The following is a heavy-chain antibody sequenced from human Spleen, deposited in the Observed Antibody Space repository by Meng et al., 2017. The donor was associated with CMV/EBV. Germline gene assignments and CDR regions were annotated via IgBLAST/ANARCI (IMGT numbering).Heavy chain of an antibody. CDR1: STFSTYS. V-gene: IGHV3-21*01. D-gene: IGHD2-2*01. Sequence: STFSTYSMNWVRQAPGKGLEWVSSISSSSTYIYYADSVKGRFTISRDNAKNSLYLQMNSLRAEDTALYYCARDCSSYCASATESFQHWGQGTLVTVSS. CDR3: ARDCSSYCASATESFQH. J-gene: IGHJ1*01. CDR2: ISSSSTYI.